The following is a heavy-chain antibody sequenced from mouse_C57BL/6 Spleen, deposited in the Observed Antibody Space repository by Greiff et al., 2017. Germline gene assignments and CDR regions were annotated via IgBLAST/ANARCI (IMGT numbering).Heavy chain of an antibody. Sequence: EVKLQQSGPGLVKPSQSLSLTCSVTGYSITSGYYWNWIRQFPGNKLEWMGYISYDGSNNYNPSLKNRISITRDTSKNQFFLKLNSVTTEDTATYYCAREGGYDERPWFAYWGQGTLVTVSA. D-gene: IGHD2-2*01. CDR1: GYSITSGYY. CDR2: ISYDGSN. CDR3: AREGGYDERPWFAY. J-gene: IGHJ3*01. V-gene: IGHV3-6*01.